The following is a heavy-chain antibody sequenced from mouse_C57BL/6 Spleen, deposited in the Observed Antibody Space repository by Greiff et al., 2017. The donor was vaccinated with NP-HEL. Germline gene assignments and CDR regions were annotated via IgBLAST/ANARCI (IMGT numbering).Heavy chain of an antibody. CDR3: ARGDGSHAMDY. J-gene: IGHJ4*01. CDR2: ISDGGSYT. Sequence: EVNVVESGGGLVKPGGSLKLSCAASGFTFSSYAMSWVRQTPEKRLEWVATISDGGSYTYYPDNVKGRFTISRDNAKNNLYLQMSHLKSEDTAMYYCARGDGSHAMDYWGQGTSVTVSS. D-gene: IGHD1-1*01. V-gene: IGHV5-4*03. CDR1: GFTFSSYA.